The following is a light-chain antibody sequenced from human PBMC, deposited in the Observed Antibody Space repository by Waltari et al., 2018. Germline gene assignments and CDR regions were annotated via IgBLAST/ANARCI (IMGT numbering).Light chain of an antibody. CDR2: EVS. CDR3: SSYASSSTYV. J-gene: IGLJ1*01. CDR1: RSDVGGYHY. V-gene: IGLV2-14*01. Sequence: SALSQPASVSASPGQSIAFSCPGPRSDVGGYHYVSWYQPHPGKAPKRMFYEVSNRPSGVSDRFSGSKSGNTASLTISGLQAEDEAEYYCSSYASSSTYVFGTGTKVTAL.